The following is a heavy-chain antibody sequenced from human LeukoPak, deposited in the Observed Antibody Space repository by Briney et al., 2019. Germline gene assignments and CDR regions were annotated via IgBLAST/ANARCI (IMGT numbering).Heavy chain of an antibody. V-gene: IGHV3-23*01. CDR1: GFTFSTYA. D-gene: IGHD3-22*01. CDR2: ISGSGSRT. CDR3: AKEDYYDSTGYYPFDY. J-gene: IGHJ4*02. Sequence: GGSLRLSCAASGFTFSTYAMSWVRQAPGKGLEWVSGISGSGSRTYYLDSVKGRFAISRDNSKNTLSLRMNSLRADDTAVYYCAKEDYYDSTGYYPFDYWGQGTLVTVSS.